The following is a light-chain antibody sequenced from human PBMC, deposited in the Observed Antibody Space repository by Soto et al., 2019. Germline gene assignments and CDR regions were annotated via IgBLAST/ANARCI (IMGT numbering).Light chain of an antibody. V-gene: IGLV1-40*01. CDR2: GDT. Sequence: QSVLTQPPSVSGAPGQRVTISCTGTSSNIGAGYDVHWYHQLPGTAPKVVIYGDTNRPSGVPDRFSGSKSGTSGSLVISGLQTEDEGDYYCHSFDSSLSGWVFGGGTKLTVL. J-gene: IGLJ3*02. CDR1: SSNIGAGYD. CDR3: HSFDSSLSGWV.